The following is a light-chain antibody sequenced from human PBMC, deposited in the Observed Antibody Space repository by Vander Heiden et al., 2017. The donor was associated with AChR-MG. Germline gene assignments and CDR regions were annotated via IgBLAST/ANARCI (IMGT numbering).Light chain of an antibody. J-gene: IGKJ2*01. CDR3: QQSHSTPQT. Sequence: DIQMTQPPSSLSASVGDRVTITCRASQSISSYLNWYQQKPGKAPKLLIYAASSLQSGVPSRFSGSGSGTDFTLTISSLQPEDFATYYCQQSHSTPQTFGQGTKLEIK. V-gene: IGKV1-39*01. CDR2: AAS. CDR1: QSISSY.